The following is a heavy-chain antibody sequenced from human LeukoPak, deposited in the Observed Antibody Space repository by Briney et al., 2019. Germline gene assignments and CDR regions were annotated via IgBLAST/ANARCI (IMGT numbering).Heavy chain of an antibody. CDR2: IYHSGST. Sequence: SETLSLTCAVSGGSISSSNWWSWVRQPPGKGLEWIGEIYHSGSTNYNPSLKSRVTISVDKSKNQFSLKLSSVTAADTAVYYCAREVGYSSSWNGMDVWGQGTTVTVSS. CDR3: AREVGYSSSWNGMDV. CDR1: GGSISSSNW. J-gene: IGHJ6*02. D-gene: IGHD6-13*01. V-gene: IGHV4-4*02.